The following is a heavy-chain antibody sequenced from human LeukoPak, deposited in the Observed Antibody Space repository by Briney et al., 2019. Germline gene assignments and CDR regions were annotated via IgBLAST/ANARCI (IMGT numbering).Heavy chain of an antibody. CDR2: IYYSGST. CDR3: ARGGYGYGYYYFDY. Sequence: SETLSLTCTVSGGSISTYYWSWIRQPPGKGLEWIGYIYYSGSTNYNPSLKSRVTISVDTSKNQFSLNLSSVTAADTAVYHCARGGYGYGYYYFDYWGQGTLVTVSS. CDR1: GGSISTYY. V-gene: IGHV4-59*01. J-gene: IGHJ4*02. D-gene: IGHD5-18*01.